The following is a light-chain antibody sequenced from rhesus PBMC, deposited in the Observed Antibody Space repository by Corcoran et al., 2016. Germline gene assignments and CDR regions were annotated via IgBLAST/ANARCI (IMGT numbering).Light chain of an antibody. CDR1: QSISSW. CDR3: QQYNSSPWT. CDR2: KAS. J-gene: IGKJ1*01. V-gene: IGKV1-22*01. Sequence: DIQMTQSPSSLSASVGDTVTITCRASQSISSWLAWYQQKPGKAPRLLIYKASTLQSGVPSRFSGSGSGTVFTLTISSLQSEDFATYYCQQYNSSPWTFGQGTKVEIK.